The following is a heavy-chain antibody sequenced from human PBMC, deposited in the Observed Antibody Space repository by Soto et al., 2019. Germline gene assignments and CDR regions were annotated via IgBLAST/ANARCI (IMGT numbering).Heavy chain of an antibody. CDR1: GGSISSSSYY. Sequence: TLSLTCTVSGGSISSSSYYWGWIRQPPGKGLEWIGSIYYSGSTYYNPSLKSRVTISVDTSKNQFSLKLSSVTAADTAVYYCARRSVYCTNGVCFDYWGQGTLVTVSS. CDR2: IYYSGST. D-gene: IGHD2-8*01. V-gene: IGHV4-39*01. J-gene: IGHJ4*02. CDR3: ARRSVYCTNGVCFDY.